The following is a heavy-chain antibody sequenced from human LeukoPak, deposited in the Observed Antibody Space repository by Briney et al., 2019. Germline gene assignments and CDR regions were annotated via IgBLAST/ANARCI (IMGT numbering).Heavy chain of an antibody. V-gene: IGHV3-43D*03. D-gene: IGHD3-3*01. CDR3: AKGTQGIFDTGFDY. CDR1: GFTFDDYA. J-gene: IGHJ4*02. CDR2: ISWDGGST. Sequence: GGSLRLSCAASGFTFDDYAMHWVRQAPGKGLEWVSPISWDGGSTYYADSVKGRFTISRDNSKNSLYLQMNSLRAEDTALYYCAKGTQGIFDTGFDYWGQGTLVTVSS.